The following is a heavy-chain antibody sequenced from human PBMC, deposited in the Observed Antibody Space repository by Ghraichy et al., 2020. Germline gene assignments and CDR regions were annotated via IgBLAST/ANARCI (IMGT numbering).Heavy chain of an antibody. D-gene: IGHD5-18*01. CDR3: AKGRVWISYGISDY. Sequence: GGSLRLSCAASGFTFSSYAMSWVRQAPGKGLEWVSAISGSGGSTYYADSVKGRFTISRDNSKNTLYLQMNSLRAEDTAVYYCAKGRVWISYGISDYWGQGTLVTVSS. J-gene: IGHJ4*02. V-gene: IGHV3-23*01. CDR2: ISGSGGST. CDR1: GFTFSSYA.